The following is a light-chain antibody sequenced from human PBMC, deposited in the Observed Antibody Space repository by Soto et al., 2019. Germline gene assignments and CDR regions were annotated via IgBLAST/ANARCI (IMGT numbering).Light chain of an antibody. CDR1: QSVSSDS. V-gene: IGKV3-20*01. J-gene: IGKJ5*01. CDR3: QQYIISTLRIT. Sequence: DIVLTQSPGTLSLSPGERATLSCRASQSVSSDSVTWYQQRPGQAPRLLIYGASGMGTRIPDRFSGGGSGTDITLTISRLEPEDSALYYCQQYIISTLRITFGPGTRLEI. CDR2: GAS.